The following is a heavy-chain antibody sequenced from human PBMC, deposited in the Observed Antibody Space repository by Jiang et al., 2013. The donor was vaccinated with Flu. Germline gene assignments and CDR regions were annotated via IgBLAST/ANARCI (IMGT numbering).Heavy chain of an antibody. J-gene: IGHJ3*02. CDR3: ARHDVVVVAATARNAFDI. D-gene: IGHD2-15*01. V-gene: IGHV4-39*07. CDR2: IYYSGST. CDR1: GGSISSSSYY. Sequence: GSGLVKPSETLSLTCTVSGGSISSSSYYWGWIRQPPGKGLEWIGSIYYSGSTYYNPSLKSRVTISVDTSKNQFSLKLSSVTAADTAVYYCARHDVVVVAATARNAFDIWARDNGHRLF.